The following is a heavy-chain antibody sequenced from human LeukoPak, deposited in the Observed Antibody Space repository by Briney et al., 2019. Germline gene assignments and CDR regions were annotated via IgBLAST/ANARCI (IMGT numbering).Heavy chain of an antibody. J-gene: IGHJ5*02. CDR3: ARSVRRLYGSGRSNWFDP. D-gene: IGHD3-10*01. Sequence: PSETLSLTCTVSGGSISSYYWSWIRQPAGKGLEWIGHMYTSGTTNYNPSLKGRVTMSVDTSKNQFSLKLSSVTAADTAVYYCARSVRRLYGSGRSNWFDPWGQGTLVTVSS. V-gene: IGHV4-4*07. CDR2: MYTSGTT. CDR1: GGSISSYY.